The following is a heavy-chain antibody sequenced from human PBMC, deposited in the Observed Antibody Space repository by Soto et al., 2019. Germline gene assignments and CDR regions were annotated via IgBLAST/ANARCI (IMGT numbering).Heavy chain of an antibody. J-gene: IGHJ4*02. D-gene: IGHD4-17*01. CDR2: ISSGSTTI. V-gene: IGHV3-48*01. Sequence: GGSLRLSCAASGFTFSSYGMNWVRQAPGKGLEWLSYISSGSTTIYYADSVKGRFTFSRDNAKNSLYLQMYSLRAEDTAVYYWARTFGDYTPYFDYWGQGTLVTVSS. CDR3: ARTFGDYTPYFDY. CDR1: GFTFSSYG.